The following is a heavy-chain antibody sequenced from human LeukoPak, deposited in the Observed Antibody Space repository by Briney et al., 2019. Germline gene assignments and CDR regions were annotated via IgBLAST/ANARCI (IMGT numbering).Heavy chain of an antibody. D-gene: IGHD3-9*01. CDR3: ARDYDILTGYRWFDP. Sequence: ASVKVSCKASGYTFTSYGINWVRQAPGQGLEWMGWISAYNGNTNYAQKLQGRVTMTTDTSTSTAYMELRSLRSDDTAVYYCARDYDILTGYRWFDPWGQGTLVTVSS. V-gene: IGHV1-18*01. CDR1: GYTFTSYG. CDR2: ISAYNGNT. J-gene: IGHJ5*02.